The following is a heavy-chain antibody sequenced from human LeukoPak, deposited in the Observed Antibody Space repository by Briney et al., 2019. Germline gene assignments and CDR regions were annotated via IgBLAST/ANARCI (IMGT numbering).Heavy chain of an antibody. J-gene: IGHJ4*02. Sequence: GGSLRLSCAASGFTFSSYAMSWVRQAPGKGLEWVSSISSSSSYRYYADSVKGRFTISRDNAKNSLYLQMNSLRAEDTAVYYCARVWGSGPFDYWGQGTLVTVSS. V-gene: IGHV3-21*01. CDR2: ISSSSSYR. CDR3: ARVWGSGPFDY. CDR1: GFTFSSYA. D-gene: IGHD3-10*01.